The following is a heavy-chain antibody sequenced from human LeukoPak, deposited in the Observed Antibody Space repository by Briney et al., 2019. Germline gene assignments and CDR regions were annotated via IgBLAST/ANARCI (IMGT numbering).Heavy chain of an antibody. CDR1: GGTFSSYA. CDR2: IIPIFGTA. D-gene: IGHD3-3*01. CDR3: ARGVRFLEWADRETPSHFDP. V-gene: IGHV1-69*13. J-gene: IGHJ5*02. Sequence: SVKVSCKASGGTFSSYAISWVRQAPGQGLEWMGGIIPIFGTANYAQKFQGRVTITADESTSTAYMELSSLRSEDTAVYYCARGVRFLEWADRETPSHFDPWGQGTLDTVSS.